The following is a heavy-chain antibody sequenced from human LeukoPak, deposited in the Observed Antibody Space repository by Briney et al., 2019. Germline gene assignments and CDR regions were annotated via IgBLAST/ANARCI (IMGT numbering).Heavy chain of an antibody. Sequence: PSETLSLTXAVYGGSFSGYYWSWIRQTPGKGLEWIGEINHSGSTNYNPSLKSRVTISVDTSKNQFSLKLSSVTAADTAVYYCARYSSGWYSSYFDYWGQGTLVTVSS. V-gene: IGHV4-34*01. J-gene: IGHJ4*02. CDR1: GGSFSGYY. CDR2: INHSGST. CDR3: ARYSSGWYSSYFDY. D-gene: IGHD6-19*01.